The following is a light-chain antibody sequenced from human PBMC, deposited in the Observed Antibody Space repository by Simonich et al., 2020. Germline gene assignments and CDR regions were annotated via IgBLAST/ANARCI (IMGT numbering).Light chain of an antibody. Sequence: DIVMTQSPDSLAVSLGERATINGKSSQSVLYSSNNKNYLAWYQQKPVQPPKLLIYWASTRESGVPDRFSGSGSGTDFTLTISSLQAEDVAVYYCQQYYSTPLTFGGGTKVEIK. CDR2: WAS. CDR3: QQYYSTPLT. J-gene: IGKJ4*01. CDR1: QSVLYSSNNKNY. V-gene: IGKV4-1*01.